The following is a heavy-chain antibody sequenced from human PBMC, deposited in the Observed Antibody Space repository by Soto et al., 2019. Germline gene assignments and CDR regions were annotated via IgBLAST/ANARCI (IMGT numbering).Heavy chain of an antibody. D-gene: IGHD1-26*01. V-gene: IGHV4-59*01. Sequence: ETLSPTCTVSGGSISSYYWSWIRQPPGKGLEWIGYIYYSGSTNYNPSLKSRVTISVDTSKNQFSLKLSSVTAADTAVYYCARDWVGATPGYYYYGMDVWGQGTTVTVSS. J-gene: IGHJ6*02. CDR1: GGSISSYY. CDR3: ARDWVGATPGYYYYGMDV. CDR2: IYYSGST.